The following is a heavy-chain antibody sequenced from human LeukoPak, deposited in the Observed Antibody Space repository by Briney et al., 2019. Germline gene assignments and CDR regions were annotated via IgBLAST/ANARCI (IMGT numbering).Heavy chain of an antibody. V-gene: IGHV3-13*01. CDR1: GFTFRAHD. CDR2: INSVGDT. CDR3: AREFLGPGRYYHMDV. Sequence: GGSLRLSCAASGFTFRAHDMHWVRQAPGKGLEWVSCINSVGDTYYTGSVQGRFTISREDAKNSFYLQMNSLTAGDTAVYYCAREFLGPGRYYHMDVWGKGTTVTVSS. D-gene: IGHD3-10*01. J-gene: IGHJ6*03.